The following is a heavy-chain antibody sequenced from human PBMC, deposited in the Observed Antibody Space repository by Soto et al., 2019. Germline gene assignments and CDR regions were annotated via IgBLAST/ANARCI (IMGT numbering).Heavy chain of an antibody. J-gene: IGHJ6*02. D-gene: IGHD5-18*01. CDR1: GFTFSSYD. V-gene: IGHV3-13*01. CDR3: ARDRGSSYGYGGMDV. Sequence: VQLVESGGGLVQPGGSLRLSCAASGFTFSSYDMHWVRPATGKGLEWVSAIGTAGDTYYPGSVTGRFTISRENAKNSLYIQMNSRIAGYTAVYYCARDRGSSYGYGGMDVWGQGTTVTVSS. CDR2: IGTAGDT.